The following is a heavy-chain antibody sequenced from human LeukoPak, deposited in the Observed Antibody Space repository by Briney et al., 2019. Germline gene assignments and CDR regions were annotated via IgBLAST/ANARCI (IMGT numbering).Heavy chain of an antibody. J-gene: IGHJ4*02. D-gene: IGHD3-16*01. CDR2: ISAYNGNT. CDR3: AGDPPIIMGELDY. V-gene: IGHV1-18*04. Sequence: ASVKVSCKTSRYTFARNYIHWVRQAPGQGLEWMGWISAYNGNTNYAQKLQGRVTMTTDTSTSTAYMELRSLRSDDTAVYYCAGDPPIIMGELDYWGQGTLVTVSS. CDR1: RYTFARNY.